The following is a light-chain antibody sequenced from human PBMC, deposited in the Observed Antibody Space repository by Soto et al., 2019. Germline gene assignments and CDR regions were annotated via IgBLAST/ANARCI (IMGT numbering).Light chain of an antibody. V-gene: IGKV1-5*01. J-gene: IGKJ2*01. CDR1: QSISRW. CDR2: DAS. CDR3: QQYNGYFRT. Sequence: DIQMTQSPSTLSASVGDRVTITCRASQSISRWFAWYQHKPGKAPKLLSYDASRLESGVLSRFSGSGSGTEVPLIIDSLQPDDFATYYCQQYNGYFRTFGQGNKRQIK.